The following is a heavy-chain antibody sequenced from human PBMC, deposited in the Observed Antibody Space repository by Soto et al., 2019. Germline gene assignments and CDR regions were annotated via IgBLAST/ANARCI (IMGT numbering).Heavy chain of an antibody. V-gene: IGHV3-30*03. CDR3: AVPPYASSSWYCYLQH. CDR2: ISYDGSNK. D-gene: IGHD6-13*01. Sequence: QVQLVESGGGVVQPGRSLRLSCAASGFTFSSCGMHWVRQAPCKGLEWVAVISYDGSNKYNADSVKGRFTISRDNSRNTMYMQMTSLRAEDTAVYYCAVPPYASSSWYCYLQHWGQGTLVTVSS. J-gene: IGHJ1*01. CDR1: GFTFSSCG.